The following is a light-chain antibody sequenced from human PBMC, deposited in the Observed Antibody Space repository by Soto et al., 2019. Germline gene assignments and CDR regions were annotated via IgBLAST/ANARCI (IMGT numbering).Light chain of an antibody. J-gene: IGKJ4*01. CDR1: QSVSSN. CDR2: GAS. CDR3: QQYNNWPLLT. V-gene: IGKV3-15*01. Sequence: EIVMTQSPGTLSVSQVERATLSCRASQSVSSNLAWYQQKPGQAPRLLIYGASTRATGIPARFSGSGSGTEFTLTISSLQSEDFAVDYCQQYNNWPLLTLGGGTKVEIK.